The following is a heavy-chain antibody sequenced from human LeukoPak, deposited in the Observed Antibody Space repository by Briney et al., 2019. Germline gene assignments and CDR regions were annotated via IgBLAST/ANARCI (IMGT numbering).Heavy chain of an antibody. CDR2: ISSSSSYI. Sequence: GGSLRLSCAASGFTFSSYSMNWVRQAPGKGLEWVSSISSSSSYIYYADSVKGRFTISRDNAKNSLYLQMNSLRAEDTAVYYCARDGPLEMAIHYMDVWGKGTTVTISS. V-gene: IGHV3-21*01. CDR1: GFTFSSYS. CDR3: ARDGPLEMAIHYMDV. J-gene: IGHJ6*03. D-gene: IGHD5-24*01.